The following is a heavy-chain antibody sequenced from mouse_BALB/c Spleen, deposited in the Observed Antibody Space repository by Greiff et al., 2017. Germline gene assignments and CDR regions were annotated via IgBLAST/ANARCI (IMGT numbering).Heavy chain of an antibody. CDR3: ARVYYRYDTSFDY. J-gene: IGHJ2*01. CDR1: GFSFTGYG. V-gene: IGHV2-6-7*01. CDR2: IWGDGST. D-gene: IGHD2-14*01. Sequence: VKLMESGPGLVAPSQSLSITCTVSGFSFTGYGVNWVRQPPGKGLEWLGMIWGDGSTDYNSALKSRLSISKDNSKSQVFLKMNSLQTDDTARYYCARVYYRYDTSFDYWGQGTTLTVSS.